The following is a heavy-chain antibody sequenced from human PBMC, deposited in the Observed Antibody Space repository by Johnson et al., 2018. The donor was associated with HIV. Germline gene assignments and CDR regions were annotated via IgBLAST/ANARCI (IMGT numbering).Heavy chain of an antibody. V-gene: IGHV3-30*04. Sequence: QVQLVESGGGVVQPGRSLRLSCAASGFTFSSYAMHWVRQAPGKGLEWVAVISYDGSNQYYLDSVKGRFTISRDNSKNTLYLQMNSLRAEDTAVYYCARDYREANAFDIWGQGTMVTVSS. D-gene: IGHD1-26*01. CDR2: ISYDGSNQ. J-gene: IGHJ3*02. CDR3: ARDYREANAFDI. CDR1: GFTFSSYA.